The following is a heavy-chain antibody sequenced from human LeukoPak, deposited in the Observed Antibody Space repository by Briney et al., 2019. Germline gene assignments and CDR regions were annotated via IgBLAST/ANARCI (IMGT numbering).Heavy chain of an antibody. CDR1: GYSISSSNW. D-gene: IGHD1-26*01. CDR2: IYYSGSI. V-gene: IGHV4-28*05. CDR3: ARGREWEPKVFDY. Sequence: PSETLSLTCAVSGYSISSSNWWAWIRQPPGKGLEWIGYIYYSGSIFYNPSLKSRVTISVDTSKNQFSLKLSSVTAADTAVYYCARGREWEPKVFDYWGQGTLVTVSS. J-gene: IGHJ4*02.